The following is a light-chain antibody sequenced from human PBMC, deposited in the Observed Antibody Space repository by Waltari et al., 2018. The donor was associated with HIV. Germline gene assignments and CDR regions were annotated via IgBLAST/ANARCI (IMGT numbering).Light chain of an antibody. CDR3: QEYGGSSFT. J-gene: IGKJ3*01. V-gene: IGKV3-20*01. Sequence: EIVLTQSPGTLYLSPGERATLSCRASQSVSNNYLAWYQQQPGQAPRLRYDGASSGATGIPDRCSSSESGTDFTLTISRQEPEDFAVYGCQEYGGSSFTFGPGTKVDIK. CDR2: GAS. CDR1: QSVSNNY.